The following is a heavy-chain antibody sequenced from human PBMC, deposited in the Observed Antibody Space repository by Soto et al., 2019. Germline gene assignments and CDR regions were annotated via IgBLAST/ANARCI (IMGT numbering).Heavy chain of an antibody. CDR3: ARQGRTSASSDF. CDR2: MSPGNSDI. CDR1: GYTFNTYW. D-gene: IGHD2-21*01. J-gene: IGHJ4*02. Sequence: PGESLKISCRGFGYTFNTYWIGWVRQMPGEGLEWMGVMSPGNSDIRYSPAFQGQVSISADTSISTAYLQWSSLKTSDSGMYYCARQGRTSASSDFWGQGTLVTVSS. V-gene: IGHV5-51*01.